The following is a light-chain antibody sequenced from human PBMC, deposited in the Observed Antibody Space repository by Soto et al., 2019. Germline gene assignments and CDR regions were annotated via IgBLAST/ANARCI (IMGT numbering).Light chain of an antibody. CDR3: QQYGSSGT. J-gene: IGKJ1*01. V-gene: IGKV3-20*01. Sequence: GLTQSPWTLSLPARERPTLSCRASQSVSNNYLAWYQQKPGQAPRLLIYGASNRATGIPDRFSGSGSGTDFTLTISRLEPEDFAVYYCQQYGSSGTFGQGTKVDIK. CDR2: GAS. CDR1: QSVSNNY.